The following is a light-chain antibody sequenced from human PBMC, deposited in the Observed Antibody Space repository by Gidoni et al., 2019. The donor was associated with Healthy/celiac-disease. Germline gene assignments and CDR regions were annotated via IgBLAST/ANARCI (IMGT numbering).Light chain of an antibody. V-gene: IGKV1-9*01. CDR1: QGISSY. CDR2: AAS. CDR3: QQLNSYPPFT. J-gene: IGKJ3*01. Sequence: DIQLTQSPSFLSASVGDGVTITCRASQGISSYLAWYQQKPGKAPKLLIYAASTLQSGVPSRFSGSGSGTEFTLTISSLQPEDFATYYCQQLNSYPPFTFXPXTKVDIK.